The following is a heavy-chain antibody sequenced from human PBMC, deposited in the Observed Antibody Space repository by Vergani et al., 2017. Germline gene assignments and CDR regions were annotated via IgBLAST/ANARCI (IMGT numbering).Heavy chain of an antibody. J-gene: IGHJ3*01. D-gene: IGHD2-15*01. Sequence: QVQLQESGPGLVKPSQTLSLTCTVSGASINNDFYYWHWIRQPPGKGLEWIGRIYVSGITDYNSSLQSRVPMSVDTSKNHFSRTLTAVTAADTAVYYCARDKKRLRARAFDLWGQGTMVTVSS. CDR3: ARDKKRLRARAFDL. V-gene: IGHV4-61*02. CDR2: IYVSGIT. CDR1: GASINNDFYY.